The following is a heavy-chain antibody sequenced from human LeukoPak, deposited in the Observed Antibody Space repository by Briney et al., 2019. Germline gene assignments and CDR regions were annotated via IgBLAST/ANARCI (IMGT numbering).Heavy chain of an antibody. CDR3: VRDGSFNW. CDR1: GYTFTSYG. CDR2: INPNSGGT. V-gene: IGHV1-2*02. J-gene: IGHJ4*02. Sequence: ASVKVSCKASGYTFTSYGISWVRQAPGQGLEWMGWINPNSGGTNYAQKFQGRVTMTRDTSVSTAYMELTRLRSDDTAVYYCVRDGSFNWWGQGSLVTV.